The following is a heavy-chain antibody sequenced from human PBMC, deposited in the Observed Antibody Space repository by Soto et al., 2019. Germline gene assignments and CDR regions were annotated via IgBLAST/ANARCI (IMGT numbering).Heavy chain of an antibody. D-gene: IGHD6-19*01. J-gene: IGHJ4*02. Sequence: QVQLVQSGAEVKKPGSSVKLSCKASGDNFGSYSLSWMRQAPGQGLEWMGRITPILGEANSAQKCQDRVTITADRFTNIAYMEMSSLRSEDTAVYYCAREFIEVAVFESWGQGTLVTVSS. CDR2: ITPILGEA. CDR3: AREFIEVAVFES. CDR1: GDNFGSYS. V-gene: IGHV1-69*08.